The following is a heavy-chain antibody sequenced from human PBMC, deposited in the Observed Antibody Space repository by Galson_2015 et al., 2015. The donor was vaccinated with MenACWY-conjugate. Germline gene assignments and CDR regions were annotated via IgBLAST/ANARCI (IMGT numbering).Heavy chain of an antibody. CDR2: MYYRGSA. J-gene: IGHJ5*02. V-gene: IGHV4-59*08. CDR3: ARLPRGINLILEGS. Sequence: LGCAASGFTFSSYWMHWVRQAPGKGLEWIGYMYYRGSANYNPSLKSRVSIFVDKSNSQFSLRLSSVSAADTAVYYCARLPRGINLILEGSWGQGILVTVSS. D-gene: IGHD3-22*01. CDR1: GFTFSSYW.